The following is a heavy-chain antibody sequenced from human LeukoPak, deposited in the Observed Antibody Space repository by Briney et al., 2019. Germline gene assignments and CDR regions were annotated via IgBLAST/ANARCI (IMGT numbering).Heavy chain of an antibody. D-gene: IGHD6-13*01. CDR3: AKVPAYSSPSGLFDY. CDR2: IRYDGSNK. V-gene: IGHV3-30*02. CDR1: GFTFSSYG. Sequence: GGSLRLSCAASGFTFSSYGMHWVRQAPGKGLEWVAFIRYDGSNKYYADSVKGRFTISRDNSKNTLYLQMNSLRAEDTAVYYCAKVPAYSSPSGLFDYWGQGTLVTVSS. J-gene: IGHJ4*02.